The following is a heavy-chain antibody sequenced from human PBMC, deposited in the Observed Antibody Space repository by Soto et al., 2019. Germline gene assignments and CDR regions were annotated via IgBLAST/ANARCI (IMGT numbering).Heavy chain of an antibody. CDR3: ASGYFDWLSRTRDAFDI. CDR1: GGSSSGYY. CDR2: INHSGST. Sequence: SETLSLTCAVYGGSSSGYYWSWIHQPPGKGLEWIGEINHSGSTNYNPSLKSRVTIPVDTSKNQCSLKLSSVTAADTAVYYCASGYFDWLSRTRDAFDIWGQGTMVTVSS. D-gene: IGHD3-9*01. V-gene: IGHV4-34*01. J-gene: IGHJ3*02.